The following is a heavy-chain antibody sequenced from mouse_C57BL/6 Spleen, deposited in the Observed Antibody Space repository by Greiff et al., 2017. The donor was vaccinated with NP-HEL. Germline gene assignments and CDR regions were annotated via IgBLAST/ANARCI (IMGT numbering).Heavy chain of an antibody. J-gene: IGHJ3*01. Sequence: VQRVESGPELVKPGASVKISCKASGYAFSSSWMNWVKQRPGKGLEWIGRIYPGDGDTNYNGKFKGKATLTADKSSSTAYMQLSSLTSEDSAVYFCARYDYDEGVFAYWGQGTLVTVSA. D-gene: IGHD2-4*01. V-gene: IGHV1-82*01. CDR3: ARYDYDEGVFAY. CDR1: GYAFSSSW. CDR2: IYPGDGDT.